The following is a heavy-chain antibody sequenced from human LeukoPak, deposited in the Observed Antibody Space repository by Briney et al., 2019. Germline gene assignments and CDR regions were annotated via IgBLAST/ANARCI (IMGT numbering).Heavy chain of an antibody. CDR2: IWYDGSNK. J-gene: IGHJ6*02. CDR3: AKGLGGATRAMDV. Sequence: GGSLRLSCAASGFTFSSYGMHWVRQAPGKGLEWVAVIWYDGSNKYYADSVKGRFTISRDNSKNTLFLQMSSLRPEDTAVYYCAKGLGGATRAMDVWGQGTTVTVSS. D-gene: IGHD2-21*01. CDR1: GFTFSSYG. V-gene: IGHV3-33*06.